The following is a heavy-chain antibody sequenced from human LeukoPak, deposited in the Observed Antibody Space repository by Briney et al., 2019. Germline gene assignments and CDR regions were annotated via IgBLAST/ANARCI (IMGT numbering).Heavy chain of an antibody. CDR1: GFTFDDYG. V-gene: IGHV3-20*04. J-gene: IGHJ4*02. D-gene: IGHD6-19*01. CDR3: ARGGNPYSSGWFDY. Sequence: GGSLRLSCAASGFTFDDYGMSWVRQAPGKGLEWVSGINWNGGSTGYADSVKGRFTISRDNAKNSLYLQMNSPRAEDTALYYCARGGNPYSSGWFDYWGQGTLVTVSS. CDR2: INWNGGST.